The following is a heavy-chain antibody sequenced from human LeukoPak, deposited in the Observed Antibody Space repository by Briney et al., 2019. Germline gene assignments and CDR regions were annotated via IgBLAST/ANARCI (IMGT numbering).Heavy chain of an antibody. J-gene: IGHJ4*02. CDR3: ARDYYGSGSFDY. CDR2: ISAYNGNT. D-gene: IGHD3-10*01. V-gene: IGHV1-18*01. Sequence: ASVTVSCKASGYTFTSYGISWVRQAPGQGLEWMGWISAYNGNTNYAQKLQGRVTMTTDTSTSTAYMELRRLRSDDTAVYYCARDYYGSGSFDYWGQGTLVTVSS. CDR1: GYTFTSYG.